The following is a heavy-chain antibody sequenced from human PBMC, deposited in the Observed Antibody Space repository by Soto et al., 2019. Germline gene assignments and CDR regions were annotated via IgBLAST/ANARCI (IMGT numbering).Heavy chain of an antibody. V-gene: IGHV4-30-2*01. CDR1: GGSISSGGYS. CDR2: IYHSGST. D-gene: IGHD3-22*01. J-gene: IGHJ4*02. CDR3: ARSYYYDSSGYYY. Sequence: SEPLSLTCAVSGGSISSGGYSWSWIRQPPGKGLEWIGYIYHSGSTYYNPSLKSRVTISVDRSKNQFSLKLSSVTAADTAVYYGARSYYYDSSGYYYWGQGTLVTVSS.